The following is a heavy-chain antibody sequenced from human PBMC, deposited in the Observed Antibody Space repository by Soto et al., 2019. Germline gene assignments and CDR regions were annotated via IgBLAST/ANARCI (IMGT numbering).Heavy chain of an antibody. Sequence: GGSLRLSCAASGFTFSDYYMSWIRQAPGKGLEWVSYISSSGSIIYYADSVKGRFTISRDNAKNSLYLQMNSLRAEDTAVYYCARDVGYYDSDGYFDYWGQGTLVTVSS. CDR3: ARDVGYYDSDGYFDY. CDR2: ISSSGSII. V-gene: IGHV3-11*01. CDR1: GFTFSDYY. J-gene: IGHJ4*02. D-gene: IGHD3-22*01.